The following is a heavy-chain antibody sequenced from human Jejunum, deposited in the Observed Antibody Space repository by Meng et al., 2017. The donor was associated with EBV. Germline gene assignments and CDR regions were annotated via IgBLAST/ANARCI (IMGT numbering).Heavy chain of an antibody. V-gene: IGHV1-8*01. CDR2: MNPSSDDT. Sequence: QSGGRVKKPVASLKVSCKLSGYTLTTKDINWVQQATGQGLEWIGWMNPSSDDTGFAQKFQGRVTVTRDNSINTAYMELSSLTSDATAVYYCARAVGAAGSMVNFDYWGQGTLVTVSS. CDR1: GYTLTTKD. D-gene: IGHD6-13*01. CDR3: ARAVGAAGSMVNFDY. J-gene: IGHJ4*02.